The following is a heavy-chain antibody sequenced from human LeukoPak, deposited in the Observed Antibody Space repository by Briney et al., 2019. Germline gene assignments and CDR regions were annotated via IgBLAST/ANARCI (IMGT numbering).Heavy chain of an antibody. CDR3: ARGYGLGSPYYFDY. J-gene: IGHJ4*02. Sequence: PSETLSLTCSVSGGSINNYYWSWIRQPAGKGLEWIGRIYSSGSTNSNPSLKSRVTMSVDTSKNQFSLKPSSVTAADTAVYFCARGYGLGSPYYFDYWGQGTLVTVSS. CDR1: GGSINNYY. D-gene: IGHD3/OR15-3a*01. V-gene: IGHV4-4*07. CDR2: IYSSGST.